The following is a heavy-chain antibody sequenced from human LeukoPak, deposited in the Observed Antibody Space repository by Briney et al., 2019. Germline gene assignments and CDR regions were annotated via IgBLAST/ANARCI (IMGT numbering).Heavy chain of an antibody. J-gene: IGHJ4*01. Sequence: SSETLSLTCTVSSGSISTSNYYWGWVRQPPGKALEWIGNIFYSGSTYYSPSLKSRVTISIDTSKNQVSLKMSSVTAADTAVYYCAKSGGYGLIDYWGQGTLVTVSS. D-gene: IGHD6-25*01. CDR3: AKSGGYGLIDY. CDR1: SGSISTSNYY. V-gene: IGHV4-39*01. CDR2: IFYSGST.